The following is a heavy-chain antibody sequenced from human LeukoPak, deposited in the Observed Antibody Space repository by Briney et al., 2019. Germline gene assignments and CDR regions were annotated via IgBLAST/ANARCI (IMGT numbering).Heavy chain of an antibody. J-gene: IGHJ4*02. Sequence: LSGTLSLTCAVSGGSISSSNWWSWVRQPPGKGLEWIGEIYHSGSTNYNPSLKSRVTISVDKSKNQFSLKLSSVTAADTAVYYCARDTAAGSWYFDYWGQGTLVTVSS. CDR1: GGSISSSNW. CDR3: ARDTAAGSWYFDY. V-gene: IGHV4-4*02. D-gene: IGHD6-13*01. CDR2: IYHSGST.